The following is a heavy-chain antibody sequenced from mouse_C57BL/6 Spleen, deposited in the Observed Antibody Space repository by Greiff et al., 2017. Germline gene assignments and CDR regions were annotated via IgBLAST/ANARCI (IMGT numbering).Heavy chain of an antibody. Sequence: QVQLQQSGPELVKPGASVKISCKASGYAFSSSWMNWVKQRPGKGLEWIGRIYPGDGDTNYNGKFKGKATLTADKSSSTAYMQLSSLTSEDSAVYFCARWPYSNYDYAMDYWGQGTSVTVSS. CDR3: ARWPYSNYDYAMDY. D-gene: IGHD2-5*01. J-gene: IGHJ4*01. CDR2: IYPGDGDT. V-gene: IGHV1-82*01. CDR1: GYAFSSSW.